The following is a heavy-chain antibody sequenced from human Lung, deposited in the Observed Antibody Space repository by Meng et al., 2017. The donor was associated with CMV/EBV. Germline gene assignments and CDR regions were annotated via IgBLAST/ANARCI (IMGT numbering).Heavy chain of an antibody. CDR1: GGSIWGSKW. J-gene: IGHJ6*02. CDR2: ISHSGRT. V-gene: IGHV4-4*02. Sequence: SQXXSLTCDVSGGSIWGSKWWSWVRQSPGKGLEWLGEISHSGRTNYNPSLKRRVTISVDRSNNQFSLNLTSVTAADTALYYCARGVHGDTHYYGMDVWGQGXTVTVSS. D-gene: IGHD4-17*01. CDR3: ARGVHGDTHYYGMDV.